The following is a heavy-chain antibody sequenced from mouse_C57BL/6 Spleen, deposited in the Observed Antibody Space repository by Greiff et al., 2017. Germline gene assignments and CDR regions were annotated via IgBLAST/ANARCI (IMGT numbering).Heavy chain of an antibody. CDR3: ARSATAQAGEAWFAY. V-gene: IGHV1-7*01. J-gene: IGHJ3*01. Sequence: VQLQQSGAELAKPGASVKLSCKASGYTFTSYWMHWVKQRPGQGLEWIGYINPSSGYTKYNQKFKDKATLTADKSSSTAYMQLSSLTYEYSAVYYCARSATAQAGEAWFAYWGQGTLVTVSA. D-gene: IGHD3-2*02. CDR2: INPSSGYT. CDR1: GYTFTSYW.